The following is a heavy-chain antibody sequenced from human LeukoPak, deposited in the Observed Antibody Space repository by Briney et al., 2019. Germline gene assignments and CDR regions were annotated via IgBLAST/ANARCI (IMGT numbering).Heavy chain of an antibody. Sequence: GASVKVSCKASGYTFTSYGISWVRQAPGQGLEWMGWISAYNGNTNYAQKLQGRVTMTTDTSTTTAYMALRSLRSDDTAVYYCARGGFVDIVATTGYFDYWGQGTLVTVSS. CDR1: GYTFTSYG. V-gene: IGHV1-18*01. CDR3: ARGGFVDIVATTGYFDY. D-gene: IGHD5-12*01. J-gene: IGHJ4*02. CDR2: ISAYNGNT.